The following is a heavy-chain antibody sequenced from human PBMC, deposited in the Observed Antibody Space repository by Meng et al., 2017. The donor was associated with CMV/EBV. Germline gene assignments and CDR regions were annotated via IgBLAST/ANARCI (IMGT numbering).Heavy chain of an antibody. CDR3: ARGGASSGYDLIDY. V-gene: IGHV1-18*01. CDR2: ISAYNGNT. Sequence: QVRLGQCGAEVKKPGASGKVSCKASGSTFTSYGISWVRQAPGQGLEWMGWISAYNGNTNYAQKLQGRVTMTTDTSTSTAYMELRSLRSDDTAVYYCARGGASSGYDLIDYWGQGTLVTVSS. D-gene: IGHD5-12*01. J-gene: IGHJ4*02. CDR1: GSTFTSYG.